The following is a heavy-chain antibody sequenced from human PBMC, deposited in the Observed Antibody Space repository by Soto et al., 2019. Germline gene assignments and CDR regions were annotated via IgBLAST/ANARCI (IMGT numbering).Heavy chain of an antibody. CDR1: GGTFSSYA. CDR2: IIPIFGTA. CDR3: ATIRTYGDYVGETFDY. D-gene: IGHD4-17*01. J-gene: IGHJ4*02. Sequence: SVKVSCKASGGTFSSYAISWVRQAPGQGLEWMGGIIPIFGTANYAQKFQGRVAITADESTSTAYMELSSLRSEDTAVYYCATIRTYGDYVGETFDYWGQGTLVTVSS. V-gene: IGHV1-69*13.